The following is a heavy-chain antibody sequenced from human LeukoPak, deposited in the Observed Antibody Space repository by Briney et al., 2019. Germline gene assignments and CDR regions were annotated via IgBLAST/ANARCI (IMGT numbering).Heavy chain of an antibody. CDR3: ALTYITGIVDAFDI. D-gene: IGHD1-20*01. CDR1: GFTFSSYS. Sequence: GGSLRLSCAASGFTFSSYSMNWVRQAPGKGLEWVSSISTSSSYIYYADSVTGRFTISRDNAKNSLYLQMNSLRAEDTAVYYCALTYITGIVDAFDIWGQGTMVTVSS. V-gene: IGHV3-21*01. CDR2: ISTSSSYI. J-gene: IGHJ3*02.